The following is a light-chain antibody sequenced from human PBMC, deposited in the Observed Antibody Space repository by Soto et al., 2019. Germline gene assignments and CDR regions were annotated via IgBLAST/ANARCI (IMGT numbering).Light chain of an antibody. Sequence: EIALTQSPGTLSLSPGERATLSCRASQSVTANYLAWYQQKPGQAPRLLIYAASIGATGIPDRFSGSGSGTDFTLTISRLEPDDSAVYYCLQYGIPLWTFGQGTKVEIK. V-gene: IGKV3-20*01. J-gene: IGKJ1*01. CDR2: AAS. CDR3: LQYGIPLWT. CDR1: QSVTANY.